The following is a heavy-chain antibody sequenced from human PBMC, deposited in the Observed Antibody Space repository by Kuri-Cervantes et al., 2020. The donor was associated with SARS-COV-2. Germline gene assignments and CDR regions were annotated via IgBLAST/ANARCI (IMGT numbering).Heavy chain of an antibody. D-gene: IGHD3-9*01. Sequence: SQTLSLTCAVSGVSVSGGTYYWSWIRQPAGKGLEWIGHLDTSGSTTYNPSLKSRVTISIDTSKNQVSLRLTSATAADTAVYYCASFIHYDILTGYFYWGQGTLVTVSS. CDR3: ASFIHYDILTGYFY. J-gene: IGHJ4*02. V-gene: IGHV4-61*09. CDR1: GVSVSGGTYY. CDR2: LDTSGST.